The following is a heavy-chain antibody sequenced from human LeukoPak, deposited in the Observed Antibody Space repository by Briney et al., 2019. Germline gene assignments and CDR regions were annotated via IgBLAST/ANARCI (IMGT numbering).Heavy chain of an antibody. CDR1: GFTFSSYS. J-gene: IGHJ4*02. V-gene: IGHV3-21*04. Sequence: GGSLGLSCAASGFTFSSYSMNWVRQAPGKGLEWVLFISSSSSYIYYADSVKGRFTISRDNSKNTLYLQMNSLRAEDTAVYYCAKDSDRLYCSGGSCYGDYWGQGTLVTVSS. D-gene: IGHD2-15*01. CDR3: AKDSDRLYCSGGSCYGDY. CDR2: ISSSSSYI.